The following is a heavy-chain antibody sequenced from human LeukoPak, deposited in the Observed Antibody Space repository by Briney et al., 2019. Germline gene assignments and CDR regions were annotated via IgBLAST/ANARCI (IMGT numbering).Heavy chain of an antibody. CDR2: IYPGDSDT. CDR1: GSSFTNYW. V-gene: IGHV5-51*01. D-gene: IGHD2-15*01. J-gene: IGHJ5*02. CDR3: ARSRGYCSGGSCLQGDWFDP. Sequence: GESLKISCKGSGSSFTNYWIGWVRQLPGKGLEWMGIIYPGDSDTRYSPSFQGQVTISADKSISTAYLQWGSLKASDTAMYYCARSRGYCSGGSCLQGDWFDPWGQGTLVTVSS.